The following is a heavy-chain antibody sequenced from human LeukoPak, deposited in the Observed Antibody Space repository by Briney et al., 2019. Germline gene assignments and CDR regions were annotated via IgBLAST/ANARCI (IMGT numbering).Heavy chain of an antibody. CDR1: GGSLTNYY. CDR3: ARTWALKWELPGEVDY. J-gene: IGHJ4*02. Sequence: SETLSLTCTVSGGSLTNYYWNWLRQSPGKTLEWIGFVYYKGTTNYNPSLRSRVSMSVDMSRNQFSLSLTSVTAADTAVYYCARTWALKWELPGEVDYWGQGRLVTVSS. V-gene: IGHV4-59*08. CDR2: VYYKGTT. D-gene: IGHD4-23*01.